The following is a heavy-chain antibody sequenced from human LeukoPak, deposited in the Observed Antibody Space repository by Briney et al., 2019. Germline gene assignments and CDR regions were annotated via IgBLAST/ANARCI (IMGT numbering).Heavy chain of an antibody. J-gene: IGHJ4*02. Sequence: SSETLSLTCTVSGGSISSYYWSWIRQPPGKGLEWIGYIYYSGSTNYNPSLKSRVTISVDTSKNQFSLKLSSVTAADTAVYYCARGGEHCSGGSCNIDYWGQGTLVTVSS. V-gene: IGHV4-59*12. CDR1: GGSISSYY. CDR2: IYYSGST. D-gene: IGHD2-15*01. CDR3: ARGGEHCSGGSCNIDY.